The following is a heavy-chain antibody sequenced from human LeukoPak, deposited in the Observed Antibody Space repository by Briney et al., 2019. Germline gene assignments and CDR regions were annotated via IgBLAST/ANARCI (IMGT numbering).Heavy chain of an antibody. CDR3: ARDGPAGDRDY. J-gene: IGHJ4*02. CDR2: ISYDGSNK. Sequence: PGGSLRLSCAASGFTFSSYGMHWVRQAPGKGLEWVAVISYDGSNKYYADSVKGRFTISRDNSKNTLYLQMNSLRAEDTAVYYCARDGPAGDRDYWGQGTLVTVSS. CDR1: GFTFSSYG. V-gene: IGHV3-30*03. D-gene: IGHD2-2*01.